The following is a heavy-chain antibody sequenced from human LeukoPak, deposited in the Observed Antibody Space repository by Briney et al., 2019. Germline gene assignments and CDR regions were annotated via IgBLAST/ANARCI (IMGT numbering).Heavy chain of an antibody. V-gene: IGHV1-2*02. CDR3: ARDMFYDFWSGYPEP. J-gene: IGHJ5*02. CDR1: GYTFTGYY. CDR2: INPNSGGT. Sequence: ASVKVSCKASGYTFTGYYMHWVRQAPGQGLEWMGWINPNSGGTNYAQKFQGRVTMTRDTSISTAYMELSRLRSDDTAVYYCARDMFYDFWSGYPEPWGQGTLVTVSS. D-gene: IGHD3-3*01.